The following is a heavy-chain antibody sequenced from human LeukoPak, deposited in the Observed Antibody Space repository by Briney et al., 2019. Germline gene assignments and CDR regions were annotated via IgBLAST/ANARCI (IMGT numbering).Heavy chain of an antibody. J-gene: IGHJ5*02. CDR2: INPNSGGT. CDR3: AREKSSGSGHNWFDP. V-gene: IGHV1-2*02. D-gene: IGHD6-19*01. Sequence: ASVKVSCKASGYTFTGYYMHWVRQAPGQGLEWMGWINPNSGGTNYAQKFQGRVTMTRDTTISTAYMELSRLRSDDTAVYYCAREKSSGSGHNWFDPWGQGTLVTVSS. CDR1: GYTFTGYY.